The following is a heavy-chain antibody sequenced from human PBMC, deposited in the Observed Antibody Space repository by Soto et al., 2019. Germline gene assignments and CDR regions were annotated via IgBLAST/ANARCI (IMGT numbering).Heavy chain of an antibody. CDR2: IYYSGST. J-gene: IGHJ4*02. CDR1: GGSISSGGYY. CDR3: ARGAYSGLYY. Sequence: QVQLQESGPGLVKPSQTLSLTCTVSGGSISSGGYYWSWIRQHPGKGLEWIGYIYYSGSTYYNPSLKXRVXIXADTSKNQFSLKLSSVTAADTAVYYCARGAYSGLYYWGQGTLVTVSS. D-gene: IGHD5-12*01. V-gene: IGHV4-31*03.